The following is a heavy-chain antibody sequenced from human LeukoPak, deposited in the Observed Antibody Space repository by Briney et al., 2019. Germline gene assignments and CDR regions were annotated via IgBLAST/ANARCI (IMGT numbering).Heavy chain of an antibody. D-gene: IGHD2-2*01. V-gene: IGHV4-34*01. CDR1: GGSFSGYY. CDR2: INHSGST. J-gene: IGHJ6*02. CDR3: ARDLGQLPPYYYYGMDV. Sequence: PSETLSLTCAVYGGSFSGYYWSWIRQPPGKGLEWIGEINHSGSTNYNPSLKSRVTISVDTSKNQFSLKLSSVTAADTAVYYCARDLGQLPPYYYYGMDVWGQGTTVTVSS.